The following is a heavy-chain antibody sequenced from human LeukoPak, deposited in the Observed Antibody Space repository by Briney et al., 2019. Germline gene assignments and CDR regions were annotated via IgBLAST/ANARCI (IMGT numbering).Heavy chain of an antibody. D-gene: IGHD3-10*01. CDR3: ASDMVRGAISYDAFDI. Sequence: PGGSLRLSCAASGFTFSSYSMNWVRQAPGKGLEWVSSISSSSSYIYYADSVKGRFTIPRDNAKNSLYLQMNSLRAEDTAVYYCASDMVRGAISYDAFDIWGQGTMVTVSS. J-gene: IGHJ3*02. CDR1: GFTFSSYS. CDR2: ISSSSSYI. V-gene: IGHV3-21*01.